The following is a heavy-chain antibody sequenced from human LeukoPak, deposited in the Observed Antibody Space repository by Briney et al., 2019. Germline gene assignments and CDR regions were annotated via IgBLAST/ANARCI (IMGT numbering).Heavy chain of an antibody. CDR2: IKSDGTYS. J-gene: IGHJ4*02. Sequence: AGGSRRLSWAAPGFTFSNNWRHWVRQAPGKGLGWVSRIKSDGTYSDYADSVKGRFTVSRDNARNTLYLQMDSLRVEDTALYYCARDRHCGGRAFDYWSQGTLVAVSS. V-gene: IGHV3-74*01. CDR3: ARDRHCGGRAFDY. D-gene: IGHD3-16*01. CDR1: GFTFSNNW.